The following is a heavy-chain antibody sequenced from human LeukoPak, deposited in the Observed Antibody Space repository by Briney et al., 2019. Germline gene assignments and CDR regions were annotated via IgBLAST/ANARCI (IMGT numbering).Heavy chain of an antibody. CDR3: AREYSSSYYFDY. D-gene: IGHD6-13*01. Sequence: GGSLRLSCAASGFTFSSYIMNWVRQVPGKGVEWVSYISSGSESSTYYADSVKGRFTISRDNAKNSLYLQMNSLRDEDTAVYYCAREYSSSYYFDYWGQGTLVTVSS. J-gene: IGHJ4*02. CDR1: GFTFSSYI. V-gene: IGHV3-48*02. CDR2: ISSGSESST.